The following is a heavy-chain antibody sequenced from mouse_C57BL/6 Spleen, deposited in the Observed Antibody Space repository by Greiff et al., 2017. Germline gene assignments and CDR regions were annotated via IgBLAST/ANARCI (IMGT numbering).Heavy chain of an antibody. CDR2: IWSGGGT. J-gene: IGHJ4*01. V-gene: IGHV2-2*01. Sequence: VHLVESGPGLVQPSQSLSITCTASGFSLTSYGVHWVRQSPGKGLEWLGVIWSGGGTDYNADFISRLSISKDNSKSQVFFKMNSLQADNTAIYYCASLYSNYAMDYWGQGTSVTVSS. CDR3: ASLYSNYAMDY. D-gene: IGHD2-5*01. CDR1: GFSLTSYG.